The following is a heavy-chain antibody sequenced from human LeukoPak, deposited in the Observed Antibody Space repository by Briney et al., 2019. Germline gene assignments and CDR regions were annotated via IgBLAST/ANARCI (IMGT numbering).Heavy chain of an antibody. J-gene: IGHJ4*02. D-gene: IGHD1-26*01. CDR2: ISRNGGST. CDR1: GFTFNSYP. V-gene: IGHV3-64*04. CDR3: ARDTDGGSAIDY. Sequence: GGSLRLSCSASGFTFNSYPVHWVRQAPGKGLEYVSGISRNGGSTYYADSVKGRFAISRDNSKNTLYLQMNSLRAEDTAVYYCARDTDGGSAIDYWGQGTLVTVSS.